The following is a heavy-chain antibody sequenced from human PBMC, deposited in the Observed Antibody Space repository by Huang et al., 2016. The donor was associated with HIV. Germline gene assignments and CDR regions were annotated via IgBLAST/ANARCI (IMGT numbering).Heavy chain of an antibody. CDR3: ARERMMSWLDDHDAFDI. J-gene: IGHJ3*02. Sequence: QVQLQQWGAGLLKPSETLSLTCAVYGGSFSGDYWSWFRQSPGKGVEGIGEINHSVSTNDHPSLKSRLTTSVDTSKNQFSQKLSSVTAADTAVYYCARERMMSWLDDHDAFDIWGQGTMVTVSS. D-gene: IGHD1-1*01. V-gene: IGHV4-34*01. CDR1: GGSFSGDY. CDR2: INHSVST.